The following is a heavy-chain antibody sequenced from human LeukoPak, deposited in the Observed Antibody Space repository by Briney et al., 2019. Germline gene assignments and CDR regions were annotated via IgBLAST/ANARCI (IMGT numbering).Heavy chain of an antibody. CDR1: GDSFSSNSAA. CDR2: TYHRCRWYN. J-gene: IGHJ4*02. Sequence: SQTLTLTCAVSGDSFSSNSAAWICLRPSPSIGLEWLGRTYHRCRWYNDYAVCVKGRITNNPDTSKNQFSLQLKSVTPEDTAVYYCARIVGGSQDWWGQGILITVS. CDR3: ARIVGGSQDW. D-gene: IGHD3/OR15-3a*01. V-gene: IGHV6-1*01.